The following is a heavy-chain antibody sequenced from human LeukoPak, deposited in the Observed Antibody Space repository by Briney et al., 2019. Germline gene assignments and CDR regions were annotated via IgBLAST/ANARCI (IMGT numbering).Heavy chain of an antibody. D-gene: IGHD1-26*01. CDR3: ARGGWGSLDSWFAP. J-gene: IGHJ5*02. CDR1: GYSISSGYY. CDR2: SHQSGAT. Sequence: SETLSLTCTVSGYSISSGYYWGWIRQPPGKGLEWIGSSHQSGATYYNPSLKGRVTISQETSKNQLSLKLSSVTAADTAIYYCARGGWGSLDSWFAPWGQGAQVTVSS. V-gene: IGHV4-38-2*02.